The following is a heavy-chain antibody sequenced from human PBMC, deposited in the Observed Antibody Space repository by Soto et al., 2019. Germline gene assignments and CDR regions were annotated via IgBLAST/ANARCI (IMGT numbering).Heavy chain of an antibody. D-gene: IGHD6-6*01. Sequence: QVQLLQSGAEVKKPGSSVKFSCKASGGTFSSYAISWVRQAPGQGLEWMGGIIPIFGTANYAQKFQGRLTMNADKPTSTAYMEMSSLRSEDTAVYYCARNGRIAALPWYFDYWGQGTLVTVSS. V-gene: IGHV1-69*06. J-gene: IGHJ4*02. CDR3: ARNGRIAALPWYFDY. CDR1: GGTFSSYA. CDR2: IIPIFGTA.